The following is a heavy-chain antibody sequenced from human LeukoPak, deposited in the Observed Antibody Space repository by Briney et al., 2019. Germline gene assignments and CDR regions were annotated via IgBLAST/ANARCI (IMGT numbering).Heavy chain of an antibody. D-gene: IGHD1-26*01. V-gene: IGHV4-34*01. CDR2: INHSGST. J-gene: IGHJ4*02. CDR1: GGSFSGYY. Sequence: SETLSLTCAVYGGSFSGYYWSWIRQPPGKGLEWIGEINHSGSTNYNPSLKSRVTISVDTSKNQFSLKLSSVTAADTAVYYCARESVGAFDYWGQGTLVTVSS. CDR3: ARESVGAFDY.